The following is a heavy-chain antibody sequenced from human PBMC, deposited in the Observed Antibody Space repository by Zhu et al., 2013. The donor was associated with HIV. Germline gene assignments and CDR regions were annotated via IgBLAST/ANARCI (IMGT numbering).Heavy chain of an antibody. Sequence: QVQLVQSGAEVKKPGASVKVSCKASGYTFSGYYMHWVRQAPGQGLEWMGWINPNSGGTKYAQKFQGRVTMTRDTSIRTGYMELSGLRYDDTAVYYCARGASPGSYSSAEYFHHWGQGTLFTVSS. J-gene: IGHJ1*01. CDR2: INPNSGGT. CDR1: GYTFSGYY. D-gene: IGHD3-10*01. CDR3: ARGASPGSYSSAEYFHH. V-gene: IGHV1-2*02.